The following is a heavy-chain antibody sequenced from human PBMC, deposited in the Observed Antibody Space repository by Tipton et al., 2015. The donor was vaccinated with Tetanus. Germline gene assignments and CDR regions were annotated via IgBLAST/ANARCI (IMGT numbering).Heavy chain of an antibody. CDR2: IYYSGST. J-gene: IGHJ4*02. CDR1: GGSISSYY. Sequence: GLVKPSETLSLTCNVSGGSISSYYWSWIRQPPGKGLEYIGYIYYSGSTHYNPSLRSRLTLLVDTSKNQFSLRLSSVTAADTAVYYCVTSLAVSRPIDYWGQGTLVTVAS. V-gene: IGHV4-59*08. D-gene: IGHD6-19*01. CDR3: VTSLAVSRPIDY.